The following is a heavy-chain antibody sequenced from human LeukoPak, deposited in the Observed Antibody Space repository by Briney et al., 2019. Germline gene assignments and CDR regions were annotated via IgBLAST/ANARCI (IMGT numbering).Heavy chain of an antibody. CDR3: ARVFARYGDYAGWFDP. Sequence: SETLSLTCTVSGGFISSSSYYWGWIRQPPGKGLEWIGSIYYSGSTYYNPSLKSRVTISVDTSKNQFSLKLSSVTAADTAVYYCARVFARYGDYAGWFDPWGQGTLVTVSS. CDR1: GGFISSSSYY. J-gene: IGHJ5*02. V-gene: IGHV4-39*01. D-gene: IGHD4-17*01. CDR2: IYYSGST.